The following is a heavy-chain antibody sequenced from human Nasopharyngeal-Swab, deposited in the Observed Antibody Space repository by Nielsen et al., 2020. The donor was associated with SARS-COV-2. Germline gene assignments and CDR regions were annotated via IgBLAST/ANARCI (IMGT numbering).Heavy chain of an antibody. CDR3: VKDTDAVVTRAFDI. J-gene: IGHJ3*02. CDR2: ISWNSGNT. CDR1: GLNFDNYA. D-gene: IGHD4-23*01. Sequence: SLKISCAASGLNFDNYAMHWVRQIPGKGLEWVSAISWNSGNTGYAGSVKGRFTISRDNAKNSVFLQMNSLTPEDTALYYCVKDTDAVVTRAFDIWGRGTMVTVSS. V-gene: IGHV3-9*01.